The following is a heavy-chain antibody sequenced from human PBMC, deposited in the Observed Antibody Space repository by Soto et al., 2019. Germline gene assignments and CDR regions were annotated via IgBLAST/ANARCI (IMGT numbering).Heavy chain of an antibody. CDR2: IDGDGSRT. D-gene: IGHD2-2*01. Sequence: GGSLRLSCAASGFTFSGYWMHWVRQAPGKGLVWVSRIDGDGSRTNYADSVKGRFTISRDNAKNTLYLQMNSLRAEDTAVYYCARETSSFKDDWGQGTLVTGSS. J-gene: IGHJ4*02. V-gene: IGHV3-74*01. CDR1: GFTFSGYW. CDR3: ARETSSFKDD.